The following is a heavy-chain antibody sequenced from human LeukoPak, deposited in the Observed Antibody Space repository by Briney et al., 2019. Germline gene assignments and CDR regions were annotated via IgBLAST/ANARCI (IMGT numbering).Heavy chain of an antibody. CDR1: GGSFSGYY. D-gene: IGHD4-17*01. Sequence: SETLSLTCAVYGGSFSGYYWSWIRQPPGKGLEWIGEINHSGSTNSNPSLKSRVTISVDTSKNQFSLKLSSVTAADTAVYYCARGDYGDYEVDYWGQGTLVTVSS. J-gene: IGHJ4*02. V-gene: IGHV4-34*01. CDR3: ARGDYGDYEVDY. CDR2: INHSGST.